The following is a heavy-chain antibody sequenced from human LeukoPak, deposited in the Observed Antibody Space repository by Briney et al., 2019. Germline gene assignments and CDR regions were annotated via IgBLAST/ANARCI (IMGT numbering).Heavy chain of an antibody. Sequence: GASVKVSCKASGYTFTSYTMNWVRQAPGQGLEWMGWINTNTGNPTYAQGFTGRFVFSLDTSVSTAYLQISSLKAEDTAVYYCARGGAGYYYYMDVWGKGTTVTVSS. D-gene: IGHD5-12*01. CDR1: GYTFTSYT. CDR3: ARGGAGYYYYMDV. J-gene: IGHJ6*03. CDR2: INTNTGNP. V-gene: IGHV7-4-1*02.